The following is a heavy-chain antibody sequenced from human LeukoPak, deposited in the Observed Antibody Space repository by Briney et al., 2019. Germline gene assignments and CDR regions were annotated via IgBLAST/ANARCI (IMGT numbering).Heavy chain of an antibody. CDR1: GGSISSYY. Sequence: PSETLSLTCTVSGGSISSYYWSWIRQPPGKGLEWIGYIYYSGSTNYNPSLKSRVTISVDTSKKQFSLRLSSVTAADTAVYYCARGGGPFYFDYVWGSYRPFDYWGQGTLVTVSS. V-gene: IGHV4-59*01. J-gene: IGHJ4*02. D-gene: IGHD3-16*02. CDR2: IYYSGST. CDR3: ARGGGPFYFDYVWGSYRPFDY.